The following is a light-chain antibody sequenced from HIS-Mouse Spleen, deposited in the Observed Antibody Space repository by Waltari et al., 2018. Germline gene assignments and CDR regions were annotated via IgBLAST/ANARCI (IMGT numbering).Light chain of an antibody. J-gene: IGLJ3*02. CDR2: RNN. CDR1: SSNIGSNY. CDR3: AAWDDSLSGPV. Sequence: QSVLTQPPSASGTPGQRVTISCSGSSSNIGSNYVYWYQQPPGTAPKLLFYRNNQRPSWVPDRFSGSKSGTSASLAISGLRSEDEADYYCAAWDDSLSGPVFGGGTKLTVL. V-gene: IGLV1-47*01.